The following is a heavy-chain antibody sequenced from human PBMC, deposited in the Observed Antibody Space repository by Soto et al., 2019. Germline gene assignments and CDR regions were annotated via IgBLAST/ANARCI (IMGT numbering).Heavy chain of an antibody. Sequence: GESLKISCKGSGNSFTSYWISWVRQMPGKGLEWMGRIDPSDSYTNYSPSFQGHVTISADKSISTAYLQWSSLKASDTAMYYCARSYYYDSSGYYFDYWGQGTLVTVSS. CDR1: GNSFTSYW. J-gene: IGHJ4*02. CDR2: IDPSDSYT. V-gene: IGHV5-10-1*01. CDR3: ARSYYYDSSGYYFDY. D-gene: IGHD3-22*01.